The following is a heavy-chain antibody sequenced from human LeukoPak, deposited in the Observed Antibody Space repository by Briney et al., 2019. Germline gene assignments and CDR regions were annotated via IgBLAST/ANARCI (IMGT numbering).Heavy chain of an antibody. V-gene: IGHV3-21*01. CDR2: ISSSSSYI. D-gene: IGHD3-9*01. J-gene: IGHJ3*02. CDR3: ARNLRQYYDILTGFTGAFDI. CDR1: GFTFSSYS. Sequence: GGSLRLSCAASGFTFSSYSMNWVRQAPGKGLEWVSSISSSSSYIYYADSVKGRFTISRDNAKNSLYLQMNSLRAEDTAVYYCARNLRQYYDILTGFTGAFDIWGQGTMVTDSS.